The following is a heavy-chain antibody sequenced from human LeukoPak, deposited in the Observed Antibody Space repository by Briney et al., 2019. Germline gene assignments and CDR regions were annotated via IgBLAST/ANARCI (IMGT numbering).Heavy chain of an antibody. CDR2: ITPSGGRT. CDR3: ARVVRGYNYAPNIDY. V-gene: IGHV1-46*01. D-gene: IGHD5-18*01. Sequence: GSVTVSCMASGYTFIGWFLHWVGQAGGRGLEGVGIITPSGGRTTYAQNFQGRLNMTRDTSTSTIYMNMNSLTSEDTAVYYCARVVRGYNYAPNIDYWGQGTLVTVSS. CDR1: GYTFIGWF. J-gene: IGHJ4*02.